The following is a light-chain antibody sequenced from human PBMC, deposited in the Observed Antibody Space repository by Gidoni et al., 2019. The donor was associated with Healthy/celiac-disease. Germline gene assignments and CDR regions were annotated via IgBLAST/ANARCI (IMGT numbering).Light chain of an antibody. CDR1: SSNIGSNY. CDR2: MNN. Sequence: QSVLTQPPSASGPPGQRVPISCSGSSSNIGSNYVYWYQQLPGTAPKLLIYMNNQRPSGVPDRFSGSKSGTSASLAIRGLRSEDEADYYCAAWDDSLSGHVVFGGGTKLTV. V-gene: IGLV1-47*01. J-gene: IGLJ2*01. CDR3: AAWDDSLSGHVV.